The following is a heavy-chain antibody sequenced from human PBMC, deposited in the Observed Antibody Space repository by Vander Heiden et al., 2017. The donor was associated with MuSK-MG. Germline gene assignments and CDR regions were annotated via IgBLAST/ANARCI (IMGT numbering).Heavy chain of an antibody. J-gene: IGHJ4*02. CDR2: IGPSDSYT. CDR1: GYSFISYW. V-gene: IGHV5-10-1*03. CDR3: ASLSEDLEYSSGSDMFDY. D-gene: IGHD6-19*01. Sequence: EVQLVQSGAAVTQPGESRRISCMGSGYSFISYWISWVRQMPGKGLEWMGRIGPSDSYTNYSPSFQGHVTISADKSISTAYLQWSSLKASDTAMYYCASLSEDLEYSSGSDMFDYWGQGTLVTDSS.